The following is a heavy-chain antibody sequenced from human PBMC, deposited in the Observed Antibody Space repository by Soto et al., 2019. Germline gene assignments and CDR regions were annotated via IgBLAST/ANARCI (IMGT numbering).Heavy chain of an antibody. D-gene: IGHD6-6*01. J-gene: IGHJ4*02. CDR3: ARDGVREYSSSSAKNY. Sequence: EVQLVESGGGLVKPGGSLRLSCAASGFTLSSYSMNWVRQAPGKGLEWVSSISSSSSYIDYADSVKGRFTISRDNAKNSLYLQMNSLRAEDTAVYYCARDGVREYSSSSAKNYWGQGTLVTVSS. CDR2: ISSSSSYI. CDR1: GFTLSSYS. V-gene: IGHV3-21*01.